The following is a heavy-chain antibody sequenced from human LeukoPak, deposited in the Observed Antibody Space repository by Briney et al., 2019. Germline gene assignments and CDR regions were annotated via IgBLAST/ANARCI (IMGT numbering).Heavy chain of an antibody. D-gene: IGHD2-8*02. CDR3: ARVLTGSWDWFDP. V-gene: IGHV3-23*01. J-gene: IGHJ5*02. CDR1: GFTFSSYA. CDR2: ISGSGGST. Sequence: PGGSLRLSCAASGFTFSSYAMSWVRQAPGKGLEGVSAISGSGGSTYYADSVKGRFTISRDNSKNTLYLQMSSLRAEDTAVYYCARVLTGSWDWFDPWGQGTLVTVSS.